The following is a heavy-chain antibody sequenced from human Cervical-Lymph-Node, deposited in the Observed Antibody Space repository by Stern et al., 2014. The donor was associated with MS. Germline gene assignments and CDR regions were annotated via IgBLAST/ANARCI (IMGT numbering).Heavy chain of an antibody. J-gene: IGHJ3*02. Sequence: EVQLVESGGGLVKPGGSLRLSCAASGFTFSSYSMNWVRQAPGKGLEWVSSISSSSSYIYYADSVKGRFTISRDNAKNSLYLQMNSLRAEDTAVYYCARDTGRSAAFDIWGQGTMVTVSS. CDR1: GFTFSSYS. D-gene: IGHD4-17*01. CDR3: ARDTGRSAAFDI. V-gene: IGHV3-21*01. CDR2: ISSSSSYI.